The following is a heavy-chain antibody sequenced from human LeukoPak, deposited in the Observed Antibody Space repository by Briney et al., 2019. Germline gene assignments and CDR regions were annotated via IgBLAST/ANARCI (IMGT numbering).Heavy chain of an antibody. CDR2: IRAKGDGGTT. D-gene: IGHD3-16*02. Sequence: PGGSLRLSCTASGFTFRNYDMSWFRQAPGKGLEWIGSIRAKGDGGTTQYAASVKGRFIISRDDSKSSAYLQMDSLETEDTAVYYCARGSYQFEHWGQGTLVTVSS. CDR1: GFTFRNYD. CDR3: ARGSYQFEH. V-gene: IGHV3-49*03. J-gene: IGHJ1*01.